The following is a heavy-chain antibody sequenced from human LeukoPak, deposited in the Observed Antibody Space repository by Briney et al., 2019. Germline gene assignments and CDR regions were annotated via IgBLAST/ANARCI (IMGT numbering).Heavy chain of an antibody. CDR2: INPNSGGT. V-gene: IGHV1-2*02. CDR3: ARVRGAANPFDY. D-gene: IGHD3-10*01. CDR1: GYTFTGYY. Sequence: ASVKVSCKASGYTFTGYYMHWVRQAPGQGLEWMGWINPNSGGTNYAQKFQGRVTMTRDTSISTAYMELSRLRSDDTAVYYCARVRGAANPFDYWGQGTLVTVSS. J-gene: IGHJ4*02.